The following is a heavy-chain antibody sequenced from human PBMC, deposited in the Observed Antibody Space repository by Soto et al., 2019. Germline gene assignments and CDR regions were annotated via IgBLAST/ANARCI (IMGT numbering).Heavy chain of an antibody. D-gene: IGHD6-19*01. Sequence: PGGSLRLSCAASGFTFEDHGMTWVRQVPGKGPEWVAEINWSGSSTSYADSVKGRFTISRDNAKNSLYLQMNSLRAEDTALYFCVRDGGVAVAVNASDIWGQGKMVTVSS. V-gene: IGHV3-20*04. CDR1: GFTFEDHG. CDR3: VRDGGVAVAVNASDI. J-gene: IGHJ3*02. CDR2: INWSGSST.